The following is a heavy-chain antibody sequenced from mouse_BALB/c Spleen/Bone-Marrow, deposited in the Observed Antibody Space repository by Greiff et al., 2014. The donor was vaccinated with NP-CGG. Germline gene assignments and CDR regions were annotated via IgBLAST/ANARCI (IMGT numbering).Heavy chain of an antibody. V-gene: IGHV1-22*01. CDR2: INPNNGDA. J-gene: IGHJ2*01. D-gene: IGHD2-3*01. CDR3: ARGRWYY. CDR1: GYTFTDYT. Sequence: EVQLQQSGPELVKPGASVKISCKASGYTFTDYTIQWVRQSHGKSLEWIGSINPNNGDATYNQKFKGMATLTIHKSSSTTYMELRSLTSVDSAVYYCARGRWYYWGQGTTLTVSS.